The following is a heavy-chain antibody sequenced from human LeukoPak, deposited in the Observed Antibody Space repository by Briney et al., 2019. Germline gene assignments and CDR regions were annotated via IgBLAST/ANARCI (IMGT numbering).Heavy chain of an antibody. CDR2: IYYSGST. D-gene: IGHD4-17*01. J-gene: IGHJ5*02. CDR3: ARKEAVTTPLKP. V-gene: IGHV4-39*07. Sequence: PSETLSLTCTVSGGSISSSSYYWGWIRQPPGKGLEWIGSIYYSGSTYYNPSLKSRVTISVDTSKNQFSLKLSSVTAADTAVYYCARKEAVTTPLKPWGQGTLVTVSS. CDR1: GGSISSSSYY.